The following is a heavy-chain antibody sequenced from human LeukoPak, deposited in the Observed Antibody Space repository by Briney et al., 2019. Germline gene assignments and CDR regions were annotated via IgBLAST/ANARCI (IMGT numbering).Heavy chain of an antibody. CDR1: GYSFTNYW. CDR3: ARPHSGYEVYAFDI. J-gene: IGHJ3*02. Sequence: GESLKISCEASGYSFTNYWIGWVRQMPGKGLEWMGIIYPGDSDTRYSPSFQGQVTISADKSISTAYLQWSSLKASDTAMYYCARPHSGYEVYAFDIWGQGTMVTVSS. V-gene: IGHV5-51*01. D-gene: IGHD5-12*01. CDR2: IYPGDSDT.